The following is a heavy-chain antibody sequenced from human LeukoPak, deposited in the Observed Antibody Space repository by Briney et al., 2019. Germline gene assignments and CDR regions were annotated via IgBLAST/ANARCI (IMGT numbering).Heavy chain of an antibody. J-gene: IGHJ4*02. CDR3: ARQSISGQWYFDY. D-gene: IGHD6-19*01. V-gene: IGHV3-23*01. CDR2: ISVSGGST. CDR1: GFTFTSYA. Sequence: GGSLRLSCAASGFTFTSYAMSWVRQAPGKGLEWVSAISVSGGSTYYADSVKGRFTVSRHNSKNTLYLQRNSLIPEDTAVSYCARQSISGQWYFDYWGQGTLVTVSS.